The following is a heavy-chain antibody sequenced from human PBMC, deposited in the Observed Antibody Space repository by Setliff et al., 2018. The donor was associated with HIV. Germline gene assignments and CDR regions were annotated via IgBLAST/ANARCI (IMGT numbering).Heavy chain of an antibody. J-gene: IGHJ4*02. CDR2: INHRGST. CDR1: GGSLSGYY. D-gene: IGHD3-10*01. CDR3: ARGSYTVRIDY. Sequence: SETLSLTCAVYGGSLSGYYWSWIRQSPGKGLEWIGEINHRGSTNYNPSFKSRVTISPDTSKNQFSLKMNSVTAADTAVYYCARGSYTVRIDYWGQGTQVTVSS. V-gene: IGHV4-34*01.